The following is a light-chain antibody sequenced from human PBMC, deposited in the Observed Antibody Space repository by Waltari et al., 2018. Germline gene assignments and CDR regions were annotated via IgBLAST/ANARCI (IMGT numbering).Light chain of an antibody. CDR3: QQRSNWPPWT. Sequence: DIVMTQSPDSLAVSLGERATLNCKSSQSVLYSPNNKNYLAWYQQKPGQPPKLLIYWASTRESGVPDRFSGSGSGTDFTLTISSLEPEDVGVYYCQQRSNWPPWTFGPGTKVEIK. J-gene: IGKJ1*01. V-gene: IGKV4-1*01. CDR1: QSVLYSPNNKNY. CDR2: WAS.